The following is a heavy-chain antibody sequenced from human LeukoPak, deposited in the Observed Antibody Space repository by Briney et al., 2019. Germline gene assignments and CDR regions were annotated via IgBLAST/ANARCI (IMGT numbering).Heavy chain of an antibody. Sequence: PGGSLRLSCAASGFTFDDYAMHWVRQAPGKGLEWVGFIRSKVFGGTMEYAASVEGRFSISRDDSKSIAYLQMNSLKAEDTGVYYCARDRGRGRGRIVEVPAANWGQGTLVTVSS. D-gene: IGHD2-2*01. CDR1: GFTFDDYA. CDR3: ARDRGRGRGRIVEVPAAN. V-gene: IGHV3-49*04. J-gene: IGHJ4*02. CDR2: IRSKVFGGTM.